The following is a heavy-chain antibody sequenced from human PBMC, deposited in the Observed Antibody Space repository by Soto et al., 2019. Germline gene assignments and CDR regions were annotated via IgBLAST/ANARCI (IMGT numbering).Heavy chain of an antibody. CDR3: AKDALDNWNSWAFDI. D-gene: IGHD1-7*01. V-gene: IGHV3-9*01. J-gene: IGHJ3*02. Sequence: GGSLRLSCAASGFTFDDYAMHWVRQAPGKGLEWVSGISWNSGSIGYADSVKGRFTISRDNAKNSLYLQMNSLRAEDTALYYCAKDALDNWNSWAFDIWGQGTMVTVSS. CDR1: GFTFDDYA. CDR2: ISWNSGSI.